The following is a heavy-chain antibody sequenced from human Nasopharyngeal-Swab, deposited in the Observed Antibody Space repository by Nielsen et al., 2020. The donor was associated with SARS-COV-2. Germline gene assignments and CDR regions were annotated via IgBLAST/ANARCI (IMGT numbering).Heavy chain of an antibody. Sequence: GESLKISCASSGFIFSSYWMSWVRQAPGKGLEWVANIKQDGSEKYYVDSVKGRFTISRDNAKNSLYLQMNSLRAEDTAVYYCAREWRERGLGSSGSRPQANAFDIWGQGTMVTVSS. D-gene: IGHD1-26*01. CDR2: IKQDGSEK. J-gene: IGHJ3*02. V-gene: IGHV3-7*01. CDR1: GFIFSSYW. CDR3: AREWRERGLGSSGSRPQANAFDI.